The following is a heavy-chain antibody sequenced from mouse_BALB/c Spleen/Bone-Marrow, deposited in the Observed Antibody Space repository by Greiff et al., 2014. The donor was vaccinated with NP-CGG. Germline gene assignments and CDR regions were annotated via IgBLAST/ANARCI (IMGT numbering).Heavy chain of an antibody. CDR1: GFTFSSFG. Sequence: VKLVESGGGLVQPGGSRKLSCAASGFTFSSFGMHWVRQAPEKGLEWVAYISSGSSTIYYADTVKGRFTISRDNPKNTLFLQMTSLRSEDTAMYYCAAITTVVARYAMDYWGQGTSVTVSS. V-gene: IGHV5-17*02. J-gene: IGHJ4*01. D-gene: IGHD1-1*01. CDR2: ISSGSSTI. CDR3: AAITTVVARYAMDY.